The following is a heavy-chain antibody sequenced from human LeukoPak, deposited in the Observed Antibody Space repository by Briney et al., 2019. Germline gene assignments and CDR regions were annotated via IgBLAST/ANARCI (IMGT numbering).Heavy chain of an antibody. CDR3: AGSLGVAGTIDY. Sequence: PGGSLRLSCAASGFTFSSYGMHWVRQAPGKGLEWVAVIWYDGSNKYYADSVKGRFTISRDNSKNTLYLQMNSLRAEDTAVYYCAGSLGVAGTIDYWGQGTLVTASS. J-gene: IGHJ4*02. CDR2: IWYDGSNK. CDR1: GFTFSSYG. D-gene: IGHD6-19*01. V-gene: IGHV3-33*01.